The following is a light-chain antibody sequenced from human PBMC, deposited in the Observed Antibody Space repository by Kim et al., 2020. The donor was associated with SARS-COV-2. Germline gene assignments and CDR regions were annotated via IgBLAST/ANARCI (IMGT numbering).Light chain of an antibody. CDR3: CSYAGSSTYV. CDR2: EVN. CDR1: SSDVGNYNL. J-gene: IGLJ1*01. Sequence: QSALTQPASVSGSPGQSITISCTGTSSDVGNYNLVSWYQQHPGKAPKLLIYEVNKRPSGVSNRFSGSKSGNTASLTISGLQAEDEADYYCCSYAGSSTYVFGSRTKVTVL. V-gene: IGLV2-23*02.